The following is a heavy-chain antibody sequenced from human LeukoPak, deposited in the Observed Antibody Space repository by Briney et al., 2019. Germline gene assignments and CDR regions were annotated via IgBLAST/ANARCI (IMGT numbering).Heavy chain of an antibody. CDR3: ARGPLWWLHKSFFDY. CDR2: IYYSGST. V-gene: IGHV4-39*01. CDR1: GGSISSSSYY. D-gene: IGHD5-12*01. J-gene: IGHJ4*02. Sequence: SETLSLTCTVSGGSISSSSYYWGWIRQPPGKGLEWIGSIYYSGSTYYNPSLKSRVTISVDTSKNQFSLKLSSVTAADTAVYYCARGPLWWLHKSFFDYWGQGTLVTVSS.